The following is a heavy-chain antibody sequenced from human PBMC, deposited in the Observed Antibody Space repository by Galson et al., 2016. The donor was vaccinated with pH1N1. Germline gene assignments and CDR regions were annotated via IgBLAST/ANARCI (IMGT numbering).Heavy chain of an antibody. V-gene: IGHV2-70*04. D-gene: IGHD3-16*01. CDR3: ARIPRSWVGGWAFDI. CDR2: IDWDDDK. J-gene: IGHJ3*02. CDR1: GFSLRTSEMR. Sequence: PALVKPTQTLTLTCTFSGFSLRTSEMRVSWIRQPPGKALEWLARIDWDDDKFYSTSLKTRLTISKDTSKNQVVLTMTNMDPVDTATYYCARIPRSWVGGWAFDIWGQGTMVTVAS.